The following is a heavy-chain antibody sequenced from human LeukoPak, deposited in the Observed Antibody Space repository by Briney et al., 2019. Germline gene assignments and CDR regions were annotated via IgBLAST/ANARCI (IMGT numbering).Heavy chain of an antibody. CDR3: ARVKAAAVRRLDAFDI. D-gene: IGHD6-13*01. V-gene: IGHV4-34*01. CDR2: INFGGSI. Sequence: SETLSLTCAVYGGSFRGYYWSWIRQPPGKGLEWIGEINFGGSINYTPSLKSRVTISVDTSKNQFSLKLSSVTAADTAVYYCARVKAAAVRRLDAFDIWGQGTMVTVSS. CDR1: GGSFRGYY. J-gene: IGHJ3*02.